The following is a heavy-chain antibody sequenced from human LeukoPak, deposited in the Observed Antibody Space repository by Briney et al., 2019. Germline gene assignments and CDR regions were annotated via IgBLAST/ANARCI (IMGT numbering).Heavy chain of an antibody. CDR2: IGGDGIA. Sequence: GGSLRLSCVASGFTFTDHPMNWVRQAPGKGLEWISYIGGDGIAFYADSVKGRLTASKDDARKSMYLQMNSLRVEDTAVYYCAKDRANWAIDDWGQGTQVTVSS. V-gene: IGHV3-69-1*01. CDR3: AKDRANWAIDD. D-gene: IGHD3-16*01. CDR1: GFTFTDHP. J-gene: IGHJ4*02.